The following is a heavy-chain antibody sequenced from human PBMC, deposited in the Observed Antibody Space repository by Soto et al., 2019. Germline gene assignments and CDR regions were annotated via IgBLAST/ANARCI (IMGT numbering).Heavy chain of an antibody. CDR3: TRDPNYDGSGGGVD. CDR1: GDSFSSYT. Sequence: QVQLVQSGAEVKKPGSSVKVSCKASGDSFSSYTISWVRQAPGQGLEWMGRVIPILGVANYAPNFQGRVAITADKSTSTAFMELNSLRSEDTAIYYCTRDPNYDGSGGGVDWGQGTLVNVSS. J-gene: IGHJ4*02. V-gene: IGHV1-69*08. CDR2: VIPILGVA. D-gene: IGHD3-22*01.